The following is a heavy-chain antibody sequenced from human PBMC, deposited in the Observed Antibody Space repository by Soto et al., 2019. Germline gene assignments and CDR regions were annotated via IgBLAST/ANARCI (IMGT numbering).Heavy chain of an antibody. CDR3: ARGGRSGGGPTKYYFDY. Sequence: ASVKVSCKASGYTFTGYYMHWVRQAPGQGLEWMGWINPNSGGTNYAQKFQGWVTMTRDTPISTAYMELSRLRSDDTAVYYCARGGRSGGGPTKYYFDYWGQGTLVTVSS. CDR1: GYTFTGYY. V-gene: IGHV1-2*04. D-gene: IGHD2-15*01. CDR2: INPNSGGT. J-gene: IGHJ4*02.